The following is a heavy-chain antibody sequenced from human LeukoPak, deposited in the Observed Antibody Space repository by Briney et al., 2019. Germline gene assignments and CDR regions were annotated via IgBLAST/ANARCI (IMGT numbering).Heavy chain of an antibody. CDR2: IYPGDSDT. CDR1: GYSFTSYW. Sequence: GESLKISCKGSGYSFTSYWIGWVRQLPGKGLEGRGIIYPGDSDTRYSPSFQGQVTISADKSISTAYLQWSSLKASDTAMYYCARPRADAYCGGDCSLETDYWGQGTLVTVSS. V-gene: IGHV5-51*01. D-gene: IGHD2-21*02. J-gene: IGHJ4*02. CDR3: ARPRADAYCGGDCSLETDY.